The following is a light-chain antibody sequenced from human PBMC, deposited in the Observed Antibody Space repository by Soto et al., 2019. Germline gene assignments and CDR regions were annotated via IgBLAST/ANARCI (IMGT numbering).Light chain of an antibody. CDR2: TAS. CDR3: QQYGSSPRT. J-gene: IGKJ1*01. V-gene: IGKV3-20*01. Sequence: EIVLTQSPGTLSLSPRERATLSFRASQSVSSNYLAWYQQKPGQAPRLLIYTASTRATGIPDRFSGSGSGTDFTLTINRLEPEDFAVYYCQQYGSSPRTFGQGTKVDIK. CDR1: QSVSSNY.